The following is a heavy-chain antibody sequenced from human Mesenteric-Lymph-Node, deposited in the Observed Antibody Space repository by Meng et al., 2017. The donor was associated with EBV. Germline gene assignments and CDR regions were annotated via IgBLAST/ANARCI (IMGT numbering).Heavy chain of an antibody. CDR2: TYYSAST. Sequence: APGPGAGPGTVQPSQALSLACAVSGVSFSSGVFYWSWNRQHPGAGLEWIGYTYYSASTYYHLSLKSRVTKSVYTFKYQSSLKLTSVTAADTAVYYGARSNLLDSWGQGTLVTVSS. CDR1: GVSFSSGVFY. V-gene: IGHV4-30-4*01. J-gene: IGHJ4*02. D-gene: IGHD4-11*01. CDR3: ARSNLLDS.